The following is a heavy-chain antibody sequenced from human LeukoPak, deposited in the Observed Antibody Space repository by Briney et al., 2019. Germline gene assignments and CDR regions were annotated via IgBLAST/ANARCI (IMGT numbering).Heavy chain of an antibody. CDR1: GFTFSSYA. CDR2: ITGSGATT. Sequence: PGGSLRLSCAASGFTFSSYAINWLRQAPGTGLKWVSAITGSGATTYYAASVRGRFTISRDNSKNTVYLPMNSLRGEDTAVYYCAKRAEDTARPFFDYWGQGTLVTVSS. V-gene: IGHV3-23*01. D-gene: IGHD5-18*01. CDR3: AKRAEDTARPFFDY. J-gene: IGHJ4*02.